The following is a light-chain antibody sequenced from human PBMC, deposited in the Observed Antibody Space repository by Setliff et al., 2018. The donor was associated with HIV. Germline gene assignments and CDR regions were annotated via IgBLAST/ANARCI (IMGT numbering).Light chain of an antibody. CDR2: DVS. J-gene: IGLJ1*01. CDR3: SSYTSRNTYV. V-gene: IGLV2-14*01. Sequence: QSALAQPASVSGSPGQSITISCTGSSSDVGGYDYVSWYQQYPGKAPKLLIFDVSKRPSGVSNRFSGSKSGNTASLTISGLQAEDEADYYCSSYTSRNTYVFGTGTKVTVL. CDR1: SSDVGGYDY.